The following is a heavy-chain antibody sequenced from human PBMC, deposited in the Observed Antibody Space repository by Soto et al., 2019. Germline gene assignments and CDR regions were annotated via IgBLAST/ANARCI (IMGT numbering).Heavy chain of an antibody. CDR1: GFPLSMHG. D-gene: IGHD4-17*01. CDR3: ARVRQSYGDYDY. J-gene: IGHJ4*02. CDR2: ISSSGGSI. V-gene: IGHV3-64*01. Sequence: EVQLVESGGDLVQPGGSLRLSFVASGFPLSMHGMHWVRQAPGKGLDFVSGISSSGGSIYYANSVKGRFTISRDNSRNTLYLQMGSLRAEDMAVYYCARVRQSYGDYDYWGQGTLVTVSS.